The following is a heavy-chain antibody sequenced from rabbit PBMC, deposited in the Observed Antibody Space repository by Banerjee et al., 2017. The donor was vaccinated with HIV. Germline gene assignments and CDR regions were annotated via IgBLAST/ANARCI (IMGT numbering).Heavy chain of an antibody. D-gene: IGHD4-1*01. CDR1: GFSFSSNA. CDR2: IYGGSSDTT. J-gene: IGHJ4*01. V-gene: IGHV1S45*01. Sequence: QEQLEESGGDLVKPEGSLTLTCTASGFSFSSNAMCWVRQAPGKGLEWIACIYGGSSDTTYYASWAKGRFTISETSSTTVTLQMTSLTAADTATYFCARDLAGVIGWNFGLWGPGTLVTVS. CDR3: ARDLAGVIGWNFGL.